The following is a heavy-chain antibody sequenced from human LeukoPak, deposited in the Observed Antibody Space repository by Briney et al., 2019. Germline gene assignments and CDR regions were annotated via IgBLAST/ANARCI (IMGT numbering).Heavy chain of an antibody. CDR1: GYTFTSYF. CDR2: INPSGGST. Sequence: GASVNVSCKASGYTFTSYFMHWVRQAPGQGLEWMGVINPSGGSTNYAQKLQGRVTLTRDTSTSTAYMELSSLRSEDTAVYYCARRYCSSTNCRDAFDIWGQGTMVTVSS. CDR3: ARRYCSSTNCRDAFDI. J-gene: IGHJ3*02. V-gene: IGHV1-46*04. D-gene: IGHD2-2*01.